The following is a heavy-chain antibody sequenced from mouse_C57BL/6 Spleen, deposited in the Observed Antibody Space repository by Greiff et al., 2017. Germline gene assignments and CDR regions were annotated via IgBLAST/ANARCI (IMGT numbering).Heavy chain of an antibody. V-gene: IGHV14-4*01. CDR1: GFNIKDDY. D-gene: IGHD2-5*01. Sequence: VQLQQSGAELVRPGASVKLSCTASGFNIKDDYMHWVKQRPEQGLEWIGWIDPENGDTEYASKFQGKATITADTSSNTAYLQLSSLTSEDTAVYYCTSSNYDYWGQGTTRTVSS. CDR3: TSSNYDY. J-gene: IGHJ2*01. CDR2: IDPENGDT.